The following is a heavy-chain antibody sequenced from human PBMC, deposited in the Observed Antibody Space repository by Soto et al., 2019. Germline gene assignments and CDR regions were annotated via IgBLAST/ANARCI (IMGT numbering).Heavy chain of an antibody. CDR1: GFSLSTSGVG. Sequence: QITLKESGPTLVKPTQTLTLTCTFSGFSLSTSGVGVGWIRQPPGKALEWLALIYWDDDKRYSPSLKSRITITKDTSKNQVVLTMTNMDPVDTATYYCAHAYMVRGVITKYNWFDPWGQGTLVTVSS. CDR2: IYWDDDK. D-gene: IGHD3-10*01. V-gene: IGHV2-5*02. CDR3: AHAYMVRGVITKYNWFDP. J-gene: IGHJ5*02.